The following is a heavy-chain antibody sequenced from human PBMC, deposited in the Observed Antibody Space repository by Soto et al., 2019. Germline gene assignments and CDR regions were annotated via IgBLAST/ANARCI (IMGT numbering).Heavy chain of an antibody. J-gene: IGHJ5*02. CDR2: IYYSGST. CDR1: GGSISSGDYY. CDR3: ARVPYSGSYGLRNWFDP. Sequence: QVQLQESGPGLVKPSQTLSLTCTVSGGSISSGDYYWSWIRQPPGKGLEWIGYIYYSGSTYYNPSLKSPVTISVDTSKNQFSLKLSSVTAADTAVYYCARVPYSGSYGLRNWFDPWGQGTLVTVSS. D-gene: IGHD1-26*01. V-gene: IGHV4-30-4*01.